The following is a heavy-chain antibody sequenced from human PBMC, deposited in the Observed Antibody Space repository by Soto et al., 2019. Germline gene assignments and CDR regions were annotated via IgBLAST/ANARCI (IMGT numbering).Heavy chain of an antibody. CDR2: ISYDGSNK. J-gene: IGHJ6*02. CDR3: VRDTAYCSGGTCYSSHGMDV. Sequence: PGGSLRLSCAASGFTFSNYAIHWVRQAPGKGLEWVAVISYDGSNKYYADSVKGRFTISRDNSKNTLYLEMNSLRVEDTAVYHCVRDTAYCSGGTCYSSHGMDVWGQGNTVTVSS. D-gene: IGHD2-15*01. CDR1: GFTFSNYA. V-gene: IGHV3-30-3*01.